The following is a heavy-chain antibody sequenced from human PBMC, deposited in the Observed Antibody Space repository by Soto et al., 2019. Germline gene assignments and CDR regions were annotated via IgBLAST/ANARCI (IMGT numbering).Heavy chain of an antibody. CDR3: ASQDAYHYYMYV. V-gene: IGHV4-59*11. D-gene: IGHD2-15*01. J-gene: IGHJ6*03. CDR1: GGSFSSHY. Sequence: QVELQESRPGLVKPSETLSLTCKVSGGSFSSHYWSWIRQPPGEGMEWIGYVFYTGGTNYNPSLRSRVLISVDTPKNQLSLKLRSVTAADTAVYYCASQDAYHYYMYVWGKGTTVTASS. CDR2: VFYTGGT.